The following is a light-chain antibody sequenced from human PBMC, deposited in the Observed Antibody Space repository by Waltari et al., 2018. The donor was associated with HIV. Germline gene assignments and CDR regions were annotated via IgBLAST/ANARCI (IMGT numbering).Light chain of an antibody. V-gene: IGKV4-1*01. J-gene: IGKJ1*01. CDR2: WAS. Sequence: DIVMTQSPDSLAVSLGERATINCKSSQSLLYSSNNKNYVAWYQQKPGQPPKLLIYWASTRESGVPDRFSGSGSGTDFTLTISSLQAEDVAVYYCQQYYTTPWTFGQGTKVEIK. CDR3: QQYYTTPWT. CDR1: QSLLYSSNNKNY.